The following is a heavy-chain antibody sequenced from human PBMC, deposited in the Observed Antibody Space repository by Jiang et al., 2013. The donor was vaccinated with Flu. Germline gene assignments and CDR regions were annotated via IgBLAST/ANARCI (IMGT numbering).Heavy chain of an antibody. CDR1: AYSFTEYA. V-gene: IGHV7-4-1*02. D-gene: IGHD3-22*01. Sequence: SELKKPGASVKVSCKASAYSFTEYALTWVRQAPGQGLQWMGWINTGTGDPTYAQAFTGRFVFSSDTSVSTAYLHISGLKPEDTAVYYCAREGYYFDTTGSPRSHGLDVWGQGTAVTVSS. J-gene: IGHJ6*02. CDR3: AREGYYFDTTGSPRSHGLDV. CDR2: INTGTGDP.